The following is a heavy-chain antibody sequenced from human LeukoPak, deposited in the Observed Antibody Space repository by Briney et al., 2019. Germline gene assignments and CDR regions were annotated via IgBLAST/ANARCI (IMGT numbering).Heavy chain of an antibody. CDR2: IRYDGSNK. D-gene: IGHD3-10*01. CDR3: AKDRGGILWFGDPTDY. CDR1: GFTFSSYG. J-gene: IGHJ4*02. V-gene: IGHV3-30*02. Sequence: PGGSLRLSCAASGFTFSSYGMHWVRQAPGKGLEWVAFIRYDGSNKYYADSVKGRFTISRDNSKNTLYLQMNSLRAEDTAVYYCAKDRGGILWFGDPTDYWGQGTLVTVSS.